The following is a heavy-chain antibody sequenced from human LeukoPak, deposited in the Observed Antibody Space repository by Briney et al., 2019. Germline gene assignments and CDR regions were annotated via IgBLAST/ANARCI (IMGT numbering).Heavy chain of an antibody. CDR3: ARESGIAVAGTLLGY. D-gene: IGHD6-19*01. V-gene: IGHV1-46*01. J-gene: IGHJ4*02. CDR2: NPSGGST. Sequence: NPSGGSTSYAQKFQGRVTMTRDTSTSTVYMELSSLRSEDTAVYYCARESGIAVAGTLLGYWGQGTLVTVSS.